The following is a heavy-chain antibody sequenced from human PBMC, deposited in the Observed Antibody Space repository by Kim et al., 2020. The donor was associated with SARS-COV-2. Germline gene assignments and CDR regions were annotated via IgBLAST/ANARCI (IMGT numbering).Heavy chain of an antibody. CDR2: IYHSGST. J-gene: IGHJ4*02. V-gene: IGHV4-38-2*02. D-gene: IGHD6-19*01. CDR3: ARDPFVGGIAVAGLDY. Sequence: SETLSLTCTVSGYSISSGYYWGWIRQPPGKGLEWIGSIYHSGSTYYNPSLKSRVTISVDTSKNQFSLKLSSVTAADTAVYYCARDPFVGGIAVAGLDYWGQGTLVTVSS. CDR1: GYSISSGYY.